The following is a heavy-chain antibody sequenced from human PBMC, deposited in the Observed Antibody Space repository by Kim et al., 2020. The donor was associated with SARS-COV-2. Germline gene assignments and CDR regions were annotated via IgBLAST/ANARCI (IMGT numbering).Heavy chain of an antibody. V-gene: IGHV1-3*01. Sequence: ASVKVSCKASGYPLSTHWIFWVRQAPGQSLEWMAWFSPANYNTGYSEKLRGRVTLTSDTSASTVYMELSSLTSEETAVYYCARGAGGHFDYWGQGTLVTVSS. CDR1: GYPLSTHW. D-gene: IGHD3-10*01. J-gene: IGHJ4*02. CDR2: FSPANYNT. CDR3: ARGAGGHFDY.